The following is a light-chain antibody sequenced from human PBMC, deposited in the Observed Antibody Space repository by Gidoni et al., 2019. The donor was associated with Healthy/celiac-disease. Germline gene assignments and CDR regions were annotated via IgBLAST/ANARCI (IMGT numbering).Light chain of an antibody. Sequence: QSALTPPRSVAGSPGQSVTISCTGTSCDVGGYHYVSWYQQHPGKAPTLIIYDVSKRPSGVPDRFSGSKSGNTASLTISGLQAEDEADYYFCAYAGTYTFLFGGGTNLTVL. CDR3: CAYAGTYTFL. CDR2: DVS. CDR1: SCDVGGYHY. V-gene: IGLV2-11*01. J-gene: IGLJ2*01.